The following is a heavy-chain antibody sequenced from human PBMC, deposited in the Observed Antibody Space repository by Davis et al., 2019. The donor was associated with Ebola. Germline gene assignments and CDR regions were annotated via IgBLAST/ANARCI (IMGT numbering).Heavy chain of an antibody. CDR3: TYSGYGGIDY. V-gene: IGHV3-73*01. J-gene: IGHJ4*02. D-gene: IGHD5-12*01. CDR1: GFTFSGSA. CDR2: IRSKANSYAT. Sequence: GESLKISCAAPGFTFSGSAMHWVRQASGKGLEWVGRIRSKANSYATAYAASVKGRFTISRDDSKNTAYLQMNSLKTEDTAVYYCTYSGYGGIDYWGQGTLVTVSS.